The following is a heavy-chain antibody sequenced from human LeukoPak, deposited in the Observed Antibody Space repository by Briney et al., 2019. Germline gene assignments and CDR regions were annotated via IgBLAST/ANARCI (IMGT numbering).Heavy chain of an antibody. D-gene: IGHD6-13*01. CDR2: INHSGST. V-gene: IGHV4-34*01. CDR3: ARGPAGRSLYSSSWSSGYYYFDY. Sequence: PSETLPLTCAVYGGSFSGYYWSWIRQPPGKGLEWIGEINHSGSTNYNPSLKSRVTISVDTSKNQFSLKLSSVTAADTAVYYCARGPAGRSLYSSSWSSGYYYFDYWGQGTLVTVSS. CDR1: GGSFSGYY. J-gene: IGHJ4*02.